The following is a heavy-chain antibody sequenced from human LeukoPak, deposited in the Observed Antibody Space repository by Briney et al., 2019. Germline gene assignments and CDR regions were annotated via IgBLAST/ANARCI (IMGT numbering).Heavy chain of an antibody. CDR3: ARIIGAAGTRYFDY. D-gene: IGHD6-13*01. CDR1: GFTFSSFA. J-gene: IGHJ4*02. CDR2: ISSNGGNT. Sequence: GGSLRLSCAASGFTFSSFAIHWVRQAPGKGLEYVSAISSNGGNTYYADSVKGRFTISRDNSKNTLYLQMGSLRAEDMAVYYCARIIGAAGTRYFDYWGQGTQVTVSS. V-gene: IGHV3-64*02.